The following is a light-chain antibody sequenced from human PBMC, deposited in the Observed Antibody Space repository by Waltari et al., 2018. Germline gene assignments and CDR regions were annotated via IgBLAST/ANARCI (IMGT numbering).Light chain of an antibody. CDR1: QTVLYSSNNKNY. Sequence: DIVMTQSPDPLAVSLGERAATNCQSRQTVLYSSNNKNYLAWYQQKPGQPPKLLIYWASTRESGVPDRFSGGGSGTHFTLTISSLQAEDVAVYYCQQYYSSVTFGGGTKVEIK. V-gene: IGKV4-1*01. J-gene: IGKJ4*01. CDR3: QQYYSSVT. CDR2: WAS.